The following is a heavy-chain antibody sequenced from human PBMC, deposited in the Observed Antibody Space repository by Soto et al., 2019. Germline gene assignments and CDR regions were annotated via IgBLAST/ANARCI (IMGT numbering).Heavy chain of an antibody. D-gene: IGHD1-26*01. CDR3: ARGPSGDKVDY. Sequence: QVQLQESGPGLVEPSQTLSLTCTVSVGSISSGDYDWSWIRQPPGKDLEWIGHIYNSGNTYSNPSLKSRVTLSVGTSKNQFSLKLSSVTAADTAVYYCARGPSGDKVDYWGQGTLVTVSS. CDR2: IYNSGNT. J-gene: IGHJ4*02. V-gene: IGHV4-30-4*01. CDR1: VGSISSGDYD.